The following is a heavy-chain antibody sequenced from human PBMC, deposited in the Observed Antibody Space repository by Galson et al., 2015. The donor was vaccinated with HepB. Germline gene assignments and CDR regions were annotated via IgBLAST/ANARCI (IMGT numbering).Heavy chain of an antibody. CDR1: GFTFSSYS. CDR3: ARGGEGGDYWGRTAESFDY. Sequence: SLRLSCAASGFTFSSYSMNWVRQAPGKGLEWVSSISSSSSYIYYADSVKGRFTISRDNAKNSLYLQMNSLRAEDTAVYYCARGGEGGDYWGRTAESFDYWGQGTLVTVSS. V-gene: IGHV3-21*01. J-gene: IGHJ4*02. CDR2: ISSSSSYI. D-gene: IGHD4-17*01.